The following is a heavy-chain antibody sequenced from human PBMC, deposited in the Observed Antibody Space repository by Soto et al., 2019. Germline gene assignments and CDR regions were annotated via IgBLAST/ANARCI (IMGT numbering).Heavy chain of an antibody. V-gene: IGHV4-30-4*08. J-gene: IGHJ3*02. D-gene: IGHD3-16*01. CDR1: GGSIISGDYY. CDR3: ANVDMITFGGVIGPKDEFDI. CDR2: IYYSGDT. Sequence: PSETLSLTCTVSGGSIISGDYYWSWIRQPPGKGLEWIGYIYYSGDTYYNPSLKSRVAISGDTSKNQFSLKLSSVTAAYTAVYYCANVDMITFGGVIGPKDEFDIWGQGTMVTVS.